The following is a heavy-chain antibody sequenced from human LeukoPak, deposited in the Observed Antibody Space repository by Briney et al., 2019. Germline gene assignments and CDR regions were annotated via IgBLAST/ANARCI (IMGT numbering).Heavy chain of an antibody. D-gene: IGHD3-10*01. V-gene: IGHV3-30*18. CDR2: ISYDGSKK. CDR3: AKGDPYGSGSYPVDY. J-gene: IGHJ4*02. Sequence: GRTLRLSCAASGFTFSRYGMHWVRQASGKGLEWVALISYDGSKKYYADSVKGRFTISRDNSKNTLYLQMNSLRPEDTAVYYCAKGDPYGSGSYPVDYWGQGTLVTVSS. CDR1: GFTFSRYG.